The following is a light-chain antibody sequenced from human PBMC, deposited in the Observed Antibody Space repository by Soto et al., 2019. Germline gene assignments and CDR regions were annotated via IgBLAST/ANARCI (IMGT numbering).Light chain of an antibody. CDR1: QSISGW. CDR2: GAS. Sequence: DIQMTQSPSTLSASVGDRVTITCRASQSISGWLAWYQQKPGEAPKLLIYGASSLKTGVPSRFSGSGSGTEFTLTISSLQPDDFATYYCQHYNSYSHTFGQGTKLEI. CDR3: QHYNSYSHT. J-gene: IGKJ2*01. V-gene: IGKV1-5*01.